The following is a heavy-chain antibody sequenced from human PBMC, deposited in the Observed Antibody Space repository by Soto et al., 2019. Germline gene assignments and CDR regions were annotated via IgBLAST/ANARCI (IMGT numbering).Heavy chain of an antibody. Sequence: QITLKESGPTLVKPTQTLTLTCSFSGFSLTTSGVGVGWIRQPPGKALEWLALIYWDDDKRYRSSLKNRLTXTXDXFKKQVVLTMTTMDPVDTATYYCAHCHSAWRQAFDIWGQGTMVTVSS. CDR1: GFSLTTSGVG. CDR2: IYWDDDK. CDR3: AHCHSAWRQAFDI. D-gene: IGHD6-19*01. J-gene: IGHJ3*02. V-gene: IGHV2-5*02.